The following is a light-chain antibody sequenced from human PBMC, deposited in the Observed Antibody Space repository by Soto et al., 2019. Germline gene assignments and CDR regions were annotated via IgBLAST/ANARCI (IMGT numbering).Light chain of an antibody. J-gene: IGKJ5*01. CDR2: AAS. V-gene: IGKV1-12*01. CDR1: QGINSW. CDR3: QQANSFPIT. Sequence: DIQMTQSPSSVSASVGYRFSITCRASQGINSWLAWYQKKPGRAPKLLIYAASSLQNGVPSRFSGSESGTDFTLTISNLQPEDCAIYFCQQANSFPITFGQGTRLEIK.